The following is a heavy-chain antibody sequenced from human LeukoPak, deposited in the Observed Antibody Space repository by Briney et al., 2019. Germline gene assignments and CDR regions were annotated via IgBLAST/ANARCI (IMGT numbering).Heavy chain of an antibody. CDR1: GFTFSSDW. V-gene: IGHV3-7*01. CDR2: INQDGSEK. CDR3: ARRSSGCYYAFDY. J-gene: IGHJ4*02. Sequence: GGSLRLSCAASGFTFSSDWMSWVRQAPGKGLEWVASINQDGSEKYYVDSVKGRFTISRDNARNSLYLEMNSLRVEDTAVYYCARRSSGCYYAFDYWGQGTLVTVSS. D-gene: IGHD3-22*01.